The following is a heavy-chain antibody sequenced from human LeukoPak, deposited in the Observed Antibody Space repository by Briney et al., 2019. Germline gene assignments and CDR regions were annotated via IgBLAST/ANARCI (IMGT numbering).Heavy chain of an antibody. Sequence: GGSLRLSCAASGFTFSDYYMSWIRQAPGKGLEWVSYISSSGTNIYYADSVKGRFTISRDNAKNSLYLQMNSLRADDTAVYYCARGDIWFGESTYWGQGTLVTVSS. V-gene: IGHV3-11*04. CDR2: ISSSGTNI. D-gene: IGHD3-10*01. CDR3: ARGDIWFGESTY. J-gene: IGHJ4*02. CDR1: GFTFSDYY.